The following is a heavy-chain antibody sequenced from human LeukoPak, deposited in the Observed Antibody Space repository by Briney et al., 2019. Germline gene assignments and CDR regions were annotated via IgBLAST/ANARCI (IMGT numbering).Heavy chain of an antibody. CDR1: GFTFSSCA. Sequence: PGGSLRLSCAASGFTFSSCAMHWVRQAPGKGLEWVAVISYDGSNKYYADSVKGRFTISRDNSKNTLYLQMNSLRAEDTAVYYCANGVAAGNYFDYWGQGTLVTASS. V-gene: IGHV3-30-3*01. D-gene: IGHD6-13*01. CDR2: ISYDGSNK. J-gene: IGHJ4*02. CDR3: ANGVAAGNYFDY.